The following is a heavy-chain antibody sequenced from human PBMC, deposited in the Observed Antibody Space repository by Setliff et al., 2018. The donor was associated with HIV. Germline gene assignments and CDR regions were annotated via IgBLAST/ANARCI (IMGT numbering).Heavy chain of an antibody. CDR2: GYYSGST. J-gene: IGHJ4*02. V-gene: IGHV4-39*07. Sequence: SETLSLTCIVSGGSISSSSYYWGWIRQHPGKGLEWIGTGYYSGSTYYNPSLKSRVTISVDTSENQFSLKLSSVTAVDTAVYYCARDGYSSRWYVISGSFDYWGQGILVTVSS. D-gene: IGHD6-13*01. CDR1: GGSISSSSYY. CDR3: ARDGYSSRWYVISGSFDY.